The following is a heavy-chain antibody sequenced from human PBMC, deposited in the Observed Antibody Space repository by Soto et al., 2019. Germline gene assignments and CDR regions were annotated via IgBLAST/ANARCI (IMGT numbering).Heavy chain of an antibody. CDR3: AKEPLAGMYYDSSGYFDY. V-gene: IGHV3-30*18. J-gene: IGHJ4*02. CDR1: GFTFSSYG. D-gene: IGHD3-22*01. CDR2: ISYDGSNK. Sequence: GGSLRLSCAASGFTFSSYGMHWVRQAPGKGLEWVAVISYDGSNKYYADSVKGRFTISRDNSKNTLYLQMNSLRAEDTAVYYCAKEPLAGMYYDSSGYFDYWGQGTLVTVSS.